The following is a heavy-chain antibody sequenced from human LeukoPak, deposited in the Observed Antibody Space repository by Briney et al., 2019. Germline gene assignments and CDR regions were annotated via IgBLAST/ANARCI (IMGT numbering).Heavy chain of an antibody. V-gene: IGHV1-69*10. CDR1: GGTFSSYA. Sequence: SVKVSCKASGGTFSSYAISWVRQAPGQGPEWMGGIIPIFGIANYAQKFQGRVTITADKSTSTAYMELSSLRSEDTAVYYCARIIAVAAADFDYWGQGTLVTVSS. CDR2: IIPIFGIA. CDR3: ARIIAVAAADFDY. J-gene: IGHJ4*02. D-gene: IGHD6-19*01.